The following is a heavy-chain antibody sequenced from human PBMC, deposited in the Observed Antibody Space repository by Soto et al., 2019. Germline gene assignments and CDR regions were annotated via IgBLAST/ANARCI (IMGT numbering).Heavy chain of an antibody. D-gene: IGHD5-12*01. Sequence: ASVKVSCKASGYIFTNNDVSWVRQATGQGLEWMGWMNPGSGDTGYAQKFQGRVTMTRNISIATAYLELSSLRSEDTALYYCATDVDRDGYNYFYFDNWGQGTLVTVSS. V-gene: IGHV1-8*01. CDR1: GYIFTNND. J-gene: IGHJ4*02. CDR3: ATDVDRDGYNYFYFDN. CDR2: MNPGSGDT.